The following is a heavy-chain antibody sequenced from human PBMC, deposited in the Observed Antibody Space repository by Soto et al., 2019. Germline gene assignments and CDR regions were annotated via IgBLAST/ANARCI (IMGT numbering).Heavy chain of an antibody. CDR3: AREGGLYYGASQGEDAFDI. D-gene: IGHD3-16*01. CDR2: ISAYNGNT. J-gene: IGHJ3*02. CDR1: GYTFTSYG. Sequence: ASVKVSCKASGYTFTSYGISWVRQAPGQGLEWMGWISAYNGNTNYAQKLQGRVTMTTDTSTSKAYMELRSLRSDDTDVYYCAREGGLYYGASQGEDAFDIWGQGTMVTVSS. V-gene: IGHV1-18*01.